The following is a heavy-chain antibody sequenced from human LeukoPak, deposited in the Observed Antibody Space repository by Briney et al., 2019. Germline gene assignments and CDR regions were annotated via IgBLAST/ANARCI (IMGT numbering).Heavy chain of an antibody. J-gene: IGHJ4*02. D-gene: IGHD4-17*01. V-gene: IGHV3-21*01. CDR2: ISSSSTYI. Sequence: GGSLRLSCAASGFTFSSYSMNWVRQAPGKGLEWVSSISSSSTYIFYADSLKGRFTISRDNAKNSLYLQMNSLRVEDTAVYYCAKGNFGDYGADYWGQGTLVTVSS. CDR1: GFTFSSYS. CDR3: AKGNFGDYGADY.